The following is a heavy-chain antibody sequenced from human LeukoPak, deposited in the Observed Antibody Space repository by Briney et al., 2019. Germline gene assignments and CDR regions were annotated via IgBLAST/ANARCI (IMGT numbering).Heavy chain of an antibody. D-gene: IGHD3-16*01. Sequence: GGSLRLPCAASGFTFSSYGMHWVRQAPGKGLEWVAFIRYDGSNKYYADSVKGRFTISRDNAKNSLYLQMNSLRAEDTAVYYCARDDKGLGDAFDVWGQGTMVTVSS. CDR3: ARDDKGLGDAFDV. V-gene: IGHV3-30*02. CDR2: IRYDGSNK. J-gene: IGHJ3*01. CDR1: GFTFSSYG.